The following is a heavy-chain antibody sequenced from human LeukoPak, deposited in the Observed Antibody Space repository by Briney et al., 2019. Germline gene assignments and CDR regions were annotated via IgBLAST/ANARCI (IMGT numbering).Heavy chain of an antibody. CDR3: ARDPTAAGKGAWFDP. Sequence: SETLSLTCAVYGGSFSGYYWSWIRQPPGKGLEWIGEINHSGSTNYNPSLKSRVTISVDTSKNQFSLKLSSVAAADTAVYYCARDPTAAGKGAWFDPWGQGTLVTVSS. V-gene: IGHV4-34*01. D-gene: IGHD6-13*01. J-gene: IGHJ5*02. CDR1: GGSFSGYY. CDR2: INHSGST.